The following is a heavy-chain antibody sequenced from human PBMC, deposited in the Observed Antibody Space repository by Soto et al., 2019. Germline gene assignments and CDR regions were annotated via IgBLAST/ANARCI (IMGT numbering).Heavy chain of an antibody. CDR3: ARHHIAARPSGYYYGMDV. V-gene: IGHV5-51*01. CDR2: IYPGDSDT. Sequence: GESLKISCKGSGYSFTSYWIGWVRQMPGKGLEWMGIIYPGDSDTRYSLSFQGQVTISADKSISTAYLQWSSLKASDTAMYYCARHHIAARPSGYYYGMDVWGQGTTVTVS. D-gene: IGHD6-6*01. J-gene: IGHJ6*02. CDR1: GYSFTSYW.